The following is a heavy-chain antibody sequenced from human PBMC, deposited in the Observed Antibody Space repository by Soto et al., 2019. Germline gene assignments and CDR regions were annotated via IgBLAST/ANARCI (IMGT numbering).Heavy chain of an antibody. Sequence: QVQLVESGGGVVQPGRSLRLSCAASGFTFSSYGMHWVRQAPGKGLEWVAVIWYDGSNKYYGDSVKGRFTISRDNSKNTLYLQMNSLRAEDTAVYYCARERYVDWSLYPSNGMDVWGQGTTVTVSS. J-gene: IGHJ6*02. CDR3: ARERYVDWSLYPSNGMDV. V-gene: IGHV3-33*01. D-gene: IGHD3-9*01. CDR1: GFTFSSYG. CDR2: IWYDGSNK.